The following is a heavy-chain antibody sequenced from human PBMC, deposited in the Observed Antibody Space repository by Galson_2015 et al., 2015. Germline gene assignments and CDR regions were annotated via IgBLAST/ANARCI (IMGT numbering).Heavy chain of an antibody. V-gene: IGHV3-9*01. J-gene: IGHJ4*02. CDR2: ISWNSGSI. Sequence: SLRLSCAASGFTFDDYAMHWVRQAPGKGLEWVSGISWNSGSIGYADSVKGRFTISRDNAKNSLYLQMNSLRAEDTALYYCAKDSTSRFGDRPRFDYSGQGTLVTVSS. D-gene: IGHD3-10*01. CDR1: GFTFDDYA. CDR3: AKDSTSRFGDRPRFDY.